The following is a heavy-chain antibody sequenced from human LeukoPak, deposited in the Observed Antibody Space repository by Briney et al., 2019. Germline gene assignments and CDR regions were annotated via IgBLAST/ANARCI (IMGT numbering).Heavy chain of an antibody. V-gene: IGHV3-21*01. J-gene: IGHJ4*02. Sequence: GGSLRLSCAASGFTFSSYSMNWVRQAPGKGLEWVSSISSSSSYIYYADSVKGRFTISRDNAKNSLSLQMNNLRIDDTAVYYCANHLACGSTTCPSFDHWGQGTLVTVSS. D-gene: IGHD2-2*01. CDR1: GFTFSSYS. CDR2: ISSSSSYI. CDR3: ANHLACGSTTCPSFDH.